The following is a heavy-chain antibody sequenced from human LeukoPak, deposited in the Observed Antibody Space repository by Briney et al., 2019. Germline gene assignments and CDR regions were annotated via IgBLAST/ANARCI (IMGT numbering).Heavy chain of an antibody. CDR3: ARVPTVVGYWYFDF. CDR1: GDSISSGDY. Sequence: SETLSLTCSVAGDSISSGDYWGWIRQPPGRGLEWIGVIYHTGTTYYNPSLKSRVTISVHTSENQFSLKVDSVTATDTAVYYCARVPTVVGYWYFDFWGRGTLVTVFS. CDR2: IYHTGTT. D-gene: IGHD2-15*01. J-gene: IGHJ2*01. V-gene: IGHV4-38-2*02.